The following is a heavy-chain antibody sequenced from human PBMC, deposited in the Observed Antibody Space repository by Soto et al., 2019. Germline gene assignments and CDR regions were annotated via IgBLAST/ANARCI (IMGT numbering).Heavy chain of an antibody. CDR3: ARDLLDSYDSSGYYCRDYYYYGMDV. Sequence: ASVKVSCKASGYTFTSYGISWVRQAPGQGLEWMGWISAYNGNTNYAQKLQGRVTMTTDTSTSTAYMELRSLRSDDTAVYYCARDLLDSYDSSGYYCRDYYYYGMDVWGQGTTVTVSS. CDR1: GYTFTSYG. J-gene: IGHJ6*02. CDR2: ISAYNGNT. D-gene: IGHD3-22*01. V-gene: IGHV1-18*04.